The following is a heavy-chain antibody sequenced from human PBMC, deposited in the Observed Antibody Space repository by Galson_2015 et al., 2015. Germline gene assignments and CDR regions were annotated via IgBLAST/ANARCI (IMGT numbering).Heavy chain of an antibody. CDR1: GFTFSSYW. CDR2: IKQDGSEK. J-gene: IGHJ4*02. V-gene: IGHV3-7*01. CDR3: AKDKGIAVEWFDY. D-gene: IGHD6-19*01. Sequence: SLRLSCAASGFTFSSYWMSWVRQAPGKGLEWVANIKQDGSEKYYVDSVKGRFTISRDNSKNTLYLQMNSLRAEDTAVYYCAKDKGIAVEWFDYWGQGTLVTVSS.